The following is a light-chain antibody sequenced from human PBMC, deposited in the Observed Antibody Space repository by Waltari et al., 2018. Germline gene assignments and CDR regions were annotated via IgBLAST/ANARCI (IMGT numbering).Light chain of an antibody. V-gene: IGLV2-14*01. Sequence: QSALTQPPSVSGSPGQSITIPCTGPSSDVGADNYASWYQHHPGKAPKIMIYQVSNRPSGVSNRLSGSKSGNTASLTISGLQAEDEGDYYCSSYTTSGTFVFGGGTKLTVL. CDR2: QVS. CDR3: SSYTTSGTFV. CDR1: SSDVGADNY. J-gene: IGLJ2*01.